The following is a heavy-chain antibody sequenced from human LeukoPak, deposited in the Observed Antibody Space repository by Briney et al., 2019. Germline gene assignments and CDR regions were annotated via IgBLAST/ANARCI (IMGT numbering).Heavy chain of an antibody. CDR3: AKDSITIFGVVTENYYYYYMDV. D-gene: IGHD3-3*01. Sequence: PGGSLRLSCAASGFTFSSYAMSWVRQAPGKGLEWVSAISGSGGSTYYADSVKDRFTISRDNSKNTLYLQMNSLRAEDTAVYYCAKDSITIFGVVTENYYYYYMDVWGKGTTVTVSS. V-gene: IGHV3-23*01. CDR2: ISGSGGST. CDR1: GFTFSSYA. J-gene: IGHJ6*03.